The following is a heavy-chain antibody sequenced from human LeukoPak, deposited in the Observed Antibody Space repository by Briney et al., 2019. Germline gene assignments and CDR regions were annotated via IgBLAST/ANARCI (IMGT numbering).Heavy chain of an antibody. D-gene: IGHD3-22*01. J-gene: IGHJ6*02. V-gene: IGHV5-51*01. Sequence: GESLKISCKGSGYIFTNYWIAWVRQMPGKGLEWMVVTYRGDSDSRYSPSFQGQVTISVDKSISTAYLQWNSLKASDTAMYYCARTYYYDSSGPPYYYGMDVWGQGTTVTVSS. CDR2: TYRGDSDS. CDR1: GYIFTNYW. CDR3: ARTYYYDSSGPPYYYGMDV.